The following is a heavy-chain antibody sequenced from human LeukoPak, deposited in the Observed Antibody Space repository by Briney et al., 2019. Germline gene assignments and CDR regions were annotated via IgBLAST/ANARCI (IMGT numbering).Heavy chain of an antibody. CDR2: IYYSGST. CDR1: GGSISSYY. V-gene: IGHV4-59*01. CDR3: ARTLEYQLLFGSFDI. J-gene: IGHJ3*02. Sequence: SETLSLTCTVSGGSISSYYWSWIRQPPGTGLEWIGYIYYSGSTNYNPSLRRRVTISVDTSKNQFSLKLSSVTAADTAVYYCARTLEYQLLFGSFDIWGQGTMVTVSS. D-gene: IGHD2-2*01.